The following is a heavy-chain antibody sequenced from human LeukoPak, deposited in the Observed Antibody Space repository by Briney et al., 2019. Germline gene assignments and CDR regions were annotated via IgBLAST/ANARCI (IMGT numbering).Heavy chain of an antibody. CDR1: GYTFTSYD. V-gene: IGHV1-69*05. CDR2: IIPIFGTA. J-gene: IGHJ1*01. CDR3: ARDRNSSGYPEYFQH. D-gene: IGHD3-22*01. Sequence: ASVKVSCKASGYTFTSYDISWVRQAPGQGLEWMGRIIPIFGTANYAQKFQGRVTITTDESTSTAYMELSSLRSEDTAVYYCARDRNSSGYPEYFQHWGQGTLVTVSS.